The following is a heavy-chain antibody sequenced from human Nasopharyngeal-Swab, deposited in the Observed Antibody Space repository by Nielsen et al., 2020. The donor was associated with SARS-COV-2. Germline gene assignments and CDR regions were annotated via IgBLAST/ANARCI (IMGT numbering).Heavy chain of an antibody. V-gene: IGHV4-39*07. J-gene: IGHJ4*02. Sequence: SETLSLTCTVSGGSISSSSYYWSWIRQPPGKGLEWIGEINHSGSTNYNPSLKSRVTISVDTSKNQFSLKLSSVTAADTAVYYCARDDYGSWNLDYWGQGTLVTVSS. CDR2: INHSGST. CDR1: GGSISSSSYY. D-gene: IGHD4/OR15-4a*01. CDR3: ARDDYGSWNLDY.